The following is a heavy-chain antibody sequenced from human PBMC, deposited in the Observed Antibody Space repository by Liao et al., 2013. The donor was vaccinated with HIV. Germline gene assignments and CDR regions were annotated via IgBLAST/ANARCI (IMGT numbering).Heavy chain of an antibody. Sequence: QVQLQESGPGLVKPSQTLSLTCTVSGDSIDSGDYYWSWIRQPPGQGLEWIGYIYYTGSTYYNPSLQSRVTISVDTSKNQFSLKLSSVTAADTAVYYCARVITIFGVVTGPYYMDVWGKGTTVTVSS. D-gene: IGHD3-3*01. J-gene: IGHJ6*03. CDR2: IYYTGST. CDR3: ARVITIFGVVTGPYYMDV. CDR1: GDSIDSGDYY. V-gene: IGHV4-30-4*08.